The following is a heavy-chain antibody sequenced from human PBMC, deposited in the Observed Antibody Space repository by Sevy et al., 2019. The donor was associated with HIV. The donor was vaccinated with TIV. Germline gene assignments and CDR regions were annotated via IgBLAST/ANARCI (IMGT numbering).Heavy chain of an antibody. CDR3: ARALGYCVVNTCYGGSVNAFDV. D-gene: IGHD2-2*01. CDR1: EFTFSDYA. CDR2: ISWNSGAI. Sequence: GGSLRLSCAASEFTFSDYAMHWVRQVPGKGLEWVSGISWNSGAIGYADSVQGRFTISRDNAKSSLYLQINSLRVEDTALNYCARALGYCVVNTCYGGSVNAFDVWGQGTMVTVSS. V-gene: IGHV3-9*01. J-gene: IGHJ3*01.